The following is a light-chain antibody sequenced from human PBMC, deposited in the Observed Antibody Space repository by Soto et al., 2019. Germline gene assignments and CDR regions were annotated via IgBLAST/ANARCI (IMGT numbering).Light chain of an antibody. CDR1: PSISNS. CDR3: QESYTARWGT. CDR2: GAS. Sequence: DIQMTQSPYSLLASVGARVTTTCRASPSISNSLNWYQRKLVKFPKVMXYGASSLQRGVPSRFSGSGSGTDFTLTISSLHTEAFATYYCQESYTARWGTFGEWTKV. V-gene: IGKV1-39*01. J-gene: IGKJ1*01.